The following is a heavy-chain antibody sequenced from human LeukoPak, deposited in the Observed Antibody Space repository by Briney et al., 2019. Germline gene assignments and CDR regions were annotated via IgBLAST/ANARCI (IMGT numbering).Heavy chain of an antibody. Sequence: PGGSLRVSCAASGFTFSSYALSWVRQAPGKGLEWVARISGSGGSTYYADAVKGRFSISRDNSKNTLYLQMNSLRAEDTAVYYCAKGDGYNYDNWFDPWGQGTLVTVSS. CDR2: ISGSGGST. J-gene: IGHJ5*02. CDR3: AKGDGYNYDNWFDP. D-gene: IGHD5-24*01. CDR1: GFTFSSYA. V-gene: IGHV3-23*01.